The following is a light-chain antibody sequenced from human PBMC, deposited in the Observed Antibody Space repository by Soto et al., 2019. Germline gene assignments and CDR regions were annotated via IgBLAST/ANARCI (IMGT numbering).Light chain of an antibody. V-gene: IGKV3-15*01. CDR3: QQYNNWPPRYT. CDR2: GAS. CDR1: RSVSTN. Sequence: EIVMTQSPATLSVSPEERVTLSCRASRSVSTNLAWYQQKPGQAPRLLIYGASTRATGIPARFSGSGSGTEFSLTISSLQSEDFAVYYCQQYNNWPPRYTFGQGTKLEIK. J-gene: IGKJ2*01.